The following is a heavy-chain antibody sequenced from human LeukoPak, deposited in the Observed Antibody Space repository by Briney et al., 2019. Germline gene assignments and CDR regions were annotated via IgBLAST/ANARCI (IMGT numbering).Heavy chain of an antibody. CDR1: GGSISSGSYY. V-gene: IGHV4-61*02. J-gene: IGHJ3*02. Sequence: PSETLSLTCTVSGGSISSGSYYWSWIRQPAGKGLEWIGRIYTSGSTNYNPSLKSRVTISVDTSKNQFSLKLSSVTAADTAVYYCARRRLRYFDWLSADAFDIWGQGTMVTVSS. CDR3: ARRRLRYFDWLSADAFDI. D-gene: IGHD3-9*01. CDR2: IYTSGST.